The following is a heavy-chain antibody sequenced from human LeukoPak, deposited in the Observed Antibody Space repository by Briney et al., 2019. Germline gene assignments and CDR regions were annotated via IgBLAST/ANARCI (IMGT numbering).Heavy chain of an antibody. CDR3: ERDLADSERHVYFDY. J-gene: IGHJ4*02. V-gene: IGHV1-69*13. CDR1: GGTFSSYA. CDR2: IIPIFGTA. Sequence: SVKVSCKASGGTFSSYAISWVRQAPGQGLEWMGGIIPIFGTANYAQKFQGRVTITADESTSTAYMELSSLRSEDTAVYYCERDLADSERHVYFDYWGQGTLVTVSS. D-gene: IGHD1-1*01.